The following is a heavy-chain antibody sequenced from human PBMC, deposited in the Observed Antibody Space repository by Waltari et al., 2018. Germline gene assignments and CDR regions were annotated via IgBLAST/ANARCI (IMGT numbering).Heavy chain of an antibody. CDR3: AKDPDGGS. CDR2: IWYDGSKK. J-gene: IGHJ4*02. CDR1: GFTFSSYG. D-gene: IGHD2-15*01. V-gene: IGHV3-33*06. Sequence: QVQLVESGGGVVQPGRSLRLSCAASGFTFSSYGMHWVRQAPGKGLEWVAVIWYDGSKKYYADSVKGRFTISRDNSKNTLYLQMNSLRAEDTAVYYCAKDPDGGSWGQGTLVTVSS.